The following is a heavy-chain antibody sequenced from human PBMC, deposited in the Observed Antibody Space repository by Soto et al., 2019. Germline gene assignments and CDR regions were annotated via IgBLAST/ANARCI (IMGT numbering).Heavy chain of an antibody. V-gene: IGHV3-30*18. CDR2: ISYDGSNK. D-gene: IGHD6-19*01. CDR1: GFTFSSYG. Sequence: QVQLVESGGGVVQPGRSLRLSCAASGFTFSSYGMHWVRQAPGKGLEWVAVISYDGSNKYYADSVKGRFTISRDNSKNTLDLQMNSLRAEDTAVYYCAKDLRAVAGIEDWGQGTLVTVSS. J-gene: IGHJ4*02. CDR3: AKDLRAVAGIED.